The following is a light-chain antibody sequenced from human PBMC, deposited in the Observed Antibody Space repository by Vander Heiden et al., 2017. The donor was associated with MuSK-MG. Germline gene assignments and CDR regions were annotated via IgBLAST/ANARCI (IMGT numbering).Light chain of an antibody. CDR1: NLGDKY. Sequence: SYEVTQSPSVSVSPGQTASITCSGDNLGDKYACWYQQKPGQSPVLVIYQDSKRTAGIPERFSGSNSGNTATLTISGTQAMDEADYYCQAWDSSTVVFGGGTKLTVL. CDR3: QAWDSSTVV. V-gene: IGLV3-1*01. J-gene: IGLJ2*01. CDR2: QDS.